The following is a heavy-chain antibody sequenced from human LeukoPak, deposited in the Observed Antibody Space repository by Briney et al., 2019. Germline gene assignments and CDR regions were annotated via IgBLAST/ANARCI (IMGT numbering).Heavy chain of an antibody. CDR3: ARRTHRIQLWEYYFDY. Sequence: AGGSLRLSCAASGFTFSSYWMSWVRQAPGKGLEGVANIKQDGSEKYYVDSVKGRFTISRDNAKNSLYLQMNSLRAEDTAVYYCARRTHRIQLWEYYFDYWGQGTLVTVSS. CDR1: GFTFSSYW. CDR2: IKQDGSEK. D-gene: IGHD5-18*01. V-gene: IGHV3-7*05. J-gene: IGHJ4*02.